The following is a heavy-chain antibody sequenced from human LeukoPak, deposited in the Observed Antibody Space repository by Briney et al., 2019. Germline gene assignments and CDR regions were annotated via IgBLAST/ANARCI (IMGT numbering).Heavy chain of an antibody. J-gene: IGHJ4*02. Sequence: GGSLRLSCAASGFPFSSYLMHWVRQAPGKGLEWLTIIKHDGINKYYADSVKGRFTVSRDNSKNTMYLQMNSLRAEDTAVYYCAKAPDDILTGIDYWGQGTLVTVSS. CDR3: AKAPDDILTGIDY. CDR2: IKHDGINK. D-gene: IGHD3-9*01. CDR1: GFPFSSYL. V-gene: IGHV3-30*02.